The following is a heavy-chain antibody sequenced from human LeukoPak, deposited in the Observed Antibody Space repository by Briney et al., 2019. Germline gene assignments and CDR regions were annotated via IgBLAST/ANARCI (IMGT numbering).Heavy chain of an antibody. J-gene: IGHJ3*02. D-gene: IGHD2-2*01. CDR2: INPNSGGT. Sequence: GASVKVSCKASGFTFTGYYMHWVRQAPGQGLEWMGWINPNSGGTNYAQKFQGRVTMTRDTSISTAYMELSRLRSDDTAVYYCARAKGSVVGPYDAFDIWGQGTMVTVSS. CDR1: GFTFTGYY. CDR3: ARAKGSVVGPYDAFDI. V-gene: IGHV1-2*02.